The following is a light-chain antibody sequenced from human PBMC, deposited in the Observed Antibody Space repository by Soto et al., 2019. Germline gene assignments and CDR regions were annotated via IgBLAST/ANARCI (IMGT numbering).Light chain of an antibody. CDR1: QSLTTNY. J-gene: IGKJ1*01. CDR3: QQYGDSPPT. Sequence: EIVLTQSPGTLSSSPGERATLSCRASQSLTTNYLAWYQRKPGQAPRLLIYGASSRATDIPRRFSGSGSGTDFTLTITRLEPEDFAVYYCQQYGDSPPTFGQGTKV. CDR2: GAS. V-gene: IGKV3-20*01.